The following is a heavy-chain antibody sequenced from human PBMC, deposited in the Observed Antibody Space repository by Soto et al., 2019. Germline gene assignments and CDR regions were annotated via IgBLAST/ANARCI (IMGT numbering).Heavy chain of an antibody. CDR2: IYTSGST. Sequence: SETLALSCTVSGGSISSYYWSWIRQPAGKGLEWIGRIYTSGSTNYNPSLKSRVTMSVDTSKNQFSLKLSSVTAADTAVYYCAREELRVDAFDIWGQGTMVTVSS. V-gene: IGHV4-4*07. D-gene: IGHD1-7*01. CDR3: AREELRVDAFDI. J-gene: IGHJ3*02. CDR1: GGSISSYY.